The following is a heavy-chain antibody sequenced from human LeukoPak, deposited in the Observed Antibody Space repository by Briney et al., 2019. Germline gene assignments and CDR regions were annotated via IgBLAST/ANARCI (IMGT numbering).Heavy chain of an antibody. CDR3: ATQAQILDAFDI. CDR2: INAGNGNT. J-gene: IGHJ3*02. Sequence: ASVKVSCKASGYTFTSYAMHWVRQAPGQRLEWMGWINAGNGNTKYSQKSQGRVTITRDTSASTAYMELSSLRSEDTAVYYCATQAQILDAFDIWGQGTMVTVSS. V-gene: IGHV1-3*01. CDR1: GYTFTSYA.